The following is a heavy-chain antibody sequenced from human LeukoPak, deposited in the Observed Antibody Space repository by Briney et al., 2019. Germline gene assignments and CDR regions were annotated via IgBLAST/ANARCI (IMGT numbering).Heavy chain of an antibody. V-gene: IGHV4-38-2*02. CDR3: ARDKVGAKDY. J-gene: IGHJ4*02. CDR2: IYHSGST. D-gene: IGHD1-26*01. CDR1: GYSISNDYY. Sequence: SETLSLTCTVSGYSISNDYYWDWIRQPPGKGLEWIGSIYHSGSTYYNPSLKSRVTISVDTSKNQFSLKLSSVTAADTAVYYCARDKVGAKDYWGQGTLVTVSS.